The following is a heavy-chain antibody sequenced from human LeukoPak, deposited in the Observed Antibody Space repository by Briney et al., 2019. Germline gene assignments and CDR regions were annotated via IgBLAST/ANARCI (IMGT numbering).Heavy chain of an antibody. J-gene: IGHJ4*02. CDR2: IIPIFGTA. CDR3: ARGSGSYSGVDY. CDR1: GGTFSSYA. V-gene: IGHV1-69*13. Sequence: ASVKVSCKASGGTFSSYAISWVRQAPGQGLEWMGGIIPIFGTANYAQKFQGRVTITADESTSTAYMELSSLRSEDTAVYYCARGSGSYSGVDYWGQGTLVTVSS. D-gene: IGHD1-26*01.